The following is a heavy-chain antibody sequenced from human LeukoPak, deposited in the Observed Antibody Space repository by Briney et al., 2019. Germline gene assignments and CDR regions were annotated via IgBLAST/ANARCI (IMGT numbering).Heavy chain of an antibody. J-gene: IGHJ4*02. CDR3: VGTIASRGSEY. CDR2: LPPDELGI. V-gene: IGHV3-74*01. Sequence: GGSLRLSCAASGFTFSSYWMHWVRQAPGMGLVWVSRLPPDELGIIYADSVKGRFTVSRDNAKNTVYLQMNNLRVDDTAMYYCVGTIASRGSEYWGQGALVTVSS. D-gene: IGHD6-6*01. CDR1: GFTFSSYW.